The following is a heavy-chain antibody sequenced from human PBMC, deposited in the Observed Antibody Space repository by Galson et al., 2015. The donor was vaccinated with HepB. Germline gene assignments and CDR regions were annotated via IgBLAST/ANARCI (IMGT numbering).Heavy chain of an antibody. D-gene: IGHD1-14*01. Sequence: SLRLSCAASGFTFSSEAMSWVRQAPGKGLEWISGISGSSASTYYADSVKGRFTISRDNSRNTLYLQMNSLRAEDTAVYYCAKIGRNQLPTNWYFDLWGRGTLVTVSS. CDR1: GFTFSSEA. CDR2: ISGSSAST. J-gene: IGHJ2*01. V-gene: IGHV3-23*01. CDR3: AKIGRNQLPTNWYFDL.